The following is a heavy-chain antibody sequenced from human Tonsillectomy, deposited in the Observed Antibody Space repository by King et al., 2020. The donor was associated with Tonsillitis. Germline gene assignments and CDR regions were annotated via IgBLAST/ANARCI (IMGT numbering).Heavy chain of an antibody. Sequence: VQLVESGGGVVQPGRSLRLSCAASGFTFTSYGMHWVRQAPGKGLEWVAVISYDGSNKYYADSVEGRFTISRDNSKNTLYLQMNSLRAEDTAVYYCARESESLYYAMDVWGQGTTVTVSS. J-gene: IGHJ6*02. CDR2: ISYDGSNK. CDR3: ARESESLYYAMDV. CDR1: GFTFTSYG. V-gene: IGHV3-33*05.